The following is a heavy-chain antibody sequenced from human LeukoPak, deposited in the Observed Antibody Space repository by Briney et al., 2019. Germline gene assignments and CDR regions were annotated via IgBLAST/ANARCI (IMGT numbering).Heavy chain of an antibody. J-gene: IGHJ5*02. Sequence: ASVKVSCKASGGTFSSYAISWVRQAPGQGLEWMGGIIPIFGTANYAQKFQGRVTITADESTSTAYMELSSLRSEDTAVYYCARSYNWKAPFDPWGQGTLVTVSS. D-gene: IGHD1-1*01. V-gene: IGHV1-69*13. CDR2: IIPIFGTA. CDR1: GGTFSSYA. CDR3: ARSYNWKAPFDP.